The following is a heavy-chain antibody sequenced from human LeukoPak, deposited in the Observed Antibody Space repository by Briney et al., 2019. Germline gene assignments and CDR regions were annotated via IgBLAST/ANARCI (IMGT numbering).Heavy chain of an antibody. CDR1: GYTFTSYY. CDR2: INPSGGST. CDR3: ARVGYYDSSGYYGRFDP. Sequence: ASVKVSCKASGYTFTSYYMHGVRQAPGQGLEWMGIINPSGGSTSYAQKFQGRVTMTRDTSTSTVYMELSSLRSEDTAVYYCARVGYYDSSGYYGRFDPWGQGTLVTVSS. V-gene: IGHV1-46*01. J-gene: IGHJ5*02. D-gene: IGHD3-22*01.